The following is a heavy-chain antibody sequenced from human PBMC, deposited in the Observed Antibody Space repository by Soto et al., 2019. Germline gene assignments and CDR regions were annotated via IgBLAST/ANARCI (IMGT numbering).Heavy chain of an antibody. V-gene: IGHV1-3*05. Sequence: QVQLVQSGAEEKKPGASVKVSCKASGYTFTSYAMHWVRQAPGQRLEWMGWINAGNGNTKYSQKFQGRVTITRATSASTAYMELSSLRSEDTAVYYCARAPYYYDSSGYYYELPHYYGMDVWGQGTTVTVSS. CDR2: INAGNGNT. CDR1: GYTFTSYA. CDR3: ARAPYYYDSSGYYYELPHYYGMDV. D-gene: IGHD3-22*01. J-gene: IGHJ6*02.